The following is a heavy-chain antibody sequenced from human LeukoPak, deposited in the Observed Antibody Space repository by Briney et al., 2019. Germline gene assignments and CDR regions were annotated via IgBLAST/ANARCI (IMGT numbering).Heavy chain of an antibody. CDR3: ARGGYYDSSVVY. D-gene: IGHD3-22*01. CDR1: GFTFDDYG. V-gene: IGHV3-20*04. Sequence: GGSLRLSCAASGFTFDDYGMSWVRQAPGKGLEWVSGVNWNGGSTGYADSVKGRFTISRDNAKNSLYLQMNSLRAEDTALYYCARGGYYDSSVVYWGQGTLVTVSS. J-gene: IGHJ4*02. CDR2: VNWNGGST.